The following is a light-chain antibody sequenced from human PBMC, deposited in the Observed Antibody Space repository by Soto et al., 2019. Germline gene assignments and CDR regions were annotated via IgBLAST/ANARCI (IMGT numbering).Light chain of an antibody. CDR2: DVN. V-gene: IGLV2-11*01. J-gene: IGLJ2*01. Sequence: QSVLTQPRSVSGSPGQSVTISCTGTSSDVGGHNYVSWYQHHPGKAPKLMIYDVNKRPSGVPDRFSGSKSGNTASLIISGLQAEDEADYHCCSYADSYSVVFGGGTKVTVL. CDR1: SSDVGGHNY. CDR3: CSYADSYSVV.